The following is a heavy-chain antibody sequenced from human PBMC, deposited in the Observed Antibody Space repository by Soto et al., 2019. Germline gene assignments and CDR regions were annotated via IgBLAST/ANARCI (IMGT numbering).Heavy chain of an antibody. CDR1: GFTFSSYA. CDR3: AKHQFIAVAGILFQH. Sequence: GGSLRLSCAASGFTFSSYAMSWVRQAPGKGLEWVSAISGSGGSTYYADSVKGRFTISRDNSKNTLYLQMNSLRAEDTAVYYCAKHQFIAVAGILFQHWGQGTLVTVSS. V-gene: IGHV3-23*01. D-gene: IGHD6-19*01. CDR2: ISGSGGST. J-gene: IGHJ1*01.